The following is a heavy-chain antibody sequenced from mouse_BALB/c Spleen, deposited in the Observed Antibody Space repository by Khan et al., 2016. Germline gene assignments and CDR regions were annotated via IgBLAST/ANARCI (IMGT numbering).Heavy chain of an antibody. J-gene: IGHJ3*01. CDR1: GFDLSRYW. D-gene: IGHD1-1*01. CDR3: ARAGYYGYLAY. Sequence: EVKLLESGGGLVQPGGSLKLSCAASGFDLSRYWMSWVRQAPGKGLEWIGEINPDSSTINYTPSLKDRFIISRDNAKNTLYLQVSKVSSEDTALYYCARAGYYGYLAYWGQGTLVIVSA. CDR2: INPDSSTI. V-gene: IGHV4-1*02.